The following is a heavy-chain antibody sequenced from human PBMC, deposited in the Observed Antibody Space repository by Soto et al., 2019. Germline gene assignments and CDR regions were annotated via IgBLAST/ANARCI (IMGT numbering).Heavy chain of an antibody. Sequence: GGSLRLSCAASGFSFSNAWMNWVRQAPGKGMEWVGRIKTKTYGGTTDYAAPVKGRFTISRDDSKNTLYLQMNSLKTEDTALYYCTTGVYDTDGVDRWAQGTLVPVSS. D-gene: IGHD2-8*01. J-gene: IGHJ5*02. CDR2: IKTKTYGGTT. CDR3: TTGVYDTDGVDR. V-gene: IGHV3-15*07. CDR1: GFSFSNAW.